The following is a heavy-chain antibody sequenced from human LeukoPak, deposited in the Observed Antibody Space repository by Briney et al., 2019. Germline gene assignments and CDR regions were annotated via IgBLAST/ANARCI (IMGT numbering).Heavy chain of an antibody. Sequence: SETLSLTCTVSGYSISSGYYWGWIRQPPGKGLEWIGSIYHSGSTYHNPSLKSRVTISVDTSKNQFSLKLSSVTAADTAVYYCARVPDHSSGWYGWFDPWGQGTLVTVSS. CDR1: GYSISSGYY. CDR2: IYHSGST. CDR3: ARVPDHSSGWYGWFDP. D-gene: IGHD6-19*01. V-gene: IGHV4-38-2*02. J-gene: IGHJ5*02.